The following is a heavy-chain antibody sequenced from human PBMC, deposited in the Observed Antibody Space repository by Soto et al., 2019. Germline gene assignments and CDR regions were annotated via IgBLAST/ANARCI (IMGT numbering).Heavy chain of an antibody. CDR1: GFTFSNYG. CDR3: ARRGYGSRWPNVYMDV. J-gene: IGHJ6*03. Sequence: EAQLVESGGGLVQPGGSLRLSCAASGFTFSNYGMHWVRQAPGKGLEYVSGISNNGAHTDYAKSVKGRFTISRDNPENTLYLQMGSLRAEDMALYYCARRGYGSRWPNVYMDVWGKGTTVTVSS. CDR2: ISNNGAHT. V-gene: IGHV3-64*01. D-gene: IGHD6-13*01.